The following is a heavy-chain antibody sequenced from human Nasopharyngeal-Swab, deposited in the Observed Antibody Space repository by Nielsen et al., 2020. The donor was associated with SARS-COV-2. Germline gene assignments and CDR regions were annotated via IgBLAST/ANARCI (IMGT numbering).Heavy chain of an antibody. J-gene: IGHJ6*02. D-gene: IGHD2-2*01. V-gene: IGHV3-11*05. CDR2: IRSSSSYT. Sequence: GESLKTSCAASGCIFSDYYMSWIRQAPGEGLEWVSYIRSSSSYTNYTDSVKGRFTISRDNAKNALYLQMNSLRAEDTAVYYCARDSMPHCSSTSCRKYGMDVWGQGTTVTVSS. CDR3: ARDSMPHCSSTSCRKYGMDV. CDR1: GCIFSDYY.